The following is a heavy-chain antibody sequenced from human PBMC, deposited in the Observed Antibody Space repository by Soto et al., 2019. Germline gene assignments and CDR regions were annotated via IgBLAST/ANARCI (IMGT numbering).Heavy chain of an antibody. CDR3: AKDRFFLGYDMLTGYLVPPALFYE. V-gene: IGHV3-23*01. J-gene: IGHJ4*02. CDR2: ISGSGGST. D-gene: IGHD3-9*01. Sequence: PGGSLRLSCAASGFTFSSYAMSWVRQAPGKGLEWVSAISGSGGSTYYADSVKGRFTISRDNSKNTLYLQMNSLRAEDTAVYYCAKDRFFLGYDMLTGYLVPPALFYEWGKGTLVTV. CDR1: GFTFSSYA.